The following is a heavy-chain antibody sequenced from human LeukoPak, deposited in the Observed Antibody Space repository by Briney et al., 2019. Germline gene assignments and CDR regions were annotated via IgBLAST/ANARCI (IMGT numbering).Heavy chain of an antibody. CDR3: ARDRGGVVITHFDY. CDR2: IWYGGSNK. V-gene: IGHV3-33*01. Sequence: GRSLRLSCAASGFTFSSYGMHWVRQAPGKGLEWVAVIWYGGSNKYYADSVKGRFTISRDNAKNSLYLQMNSLRAEDTAVYYCARDRGGVVITHFDYWGQGTLVTVSS. J-gene: IGHJ4*02. D-gene: IGHD3-3*01. CDR1: GFTFSSYG.